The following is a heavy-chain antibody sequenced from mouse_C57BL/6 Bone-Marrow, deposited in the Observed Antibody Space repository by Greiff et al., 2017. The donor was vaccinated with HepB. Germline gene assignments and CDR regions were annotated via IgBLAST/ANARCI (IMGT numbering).Heavy chain of an antibody. CDR3: ARPNYYGSSWWYFDY. J-gene: IGHJ2*01. V-gene: IGHV5-17*01. CDR1: GFTFSDYG. CDR2: ISSGSSTI. Sequence: DVMLVESGGGLVKPGGSLKLSCAASGFTFSDYGMHWVRQAPEKGLEWVAYISSGSSTIYYADTVKGRFTISRDNAKNTLFLQMTSLRSEDTAMYYCARPNYYGSSWWYFDYWGQGTTLTVSS. D-gene: IGHD1-1*01.